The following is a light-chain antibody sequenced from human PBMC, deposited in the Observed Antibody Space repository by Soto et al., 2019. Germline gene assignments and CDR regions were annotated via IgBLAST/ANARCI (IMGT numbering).Light chain of an antibody. Sequence: IQMTQSPSSLSASVGDRVTITCRASQSISSYLNWYQQKPGEAPKLLIYGASSLRSGVPSRFSGSGSGTDFTLTISSLQPEDVTTYYCQQSYSTPRTFGQGTKVDIK. CDR3: QQSYSTPRT. V-gene: IGKV1-39*01. J-gene: IGKJ1*01. CDR2: GAS. CDR1: QSISSY.